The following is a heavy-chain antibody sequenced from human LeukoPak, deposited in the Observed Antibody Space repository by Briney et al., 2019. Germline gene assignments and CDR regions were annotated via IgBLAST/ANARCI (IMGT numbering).Heavy chain of an antibody. CDR2: PPPDELGI. V-gene: IGHV3-74*01. Sequence: PGGSLRLSCAGSRFTFTNYWMHWVRQAPGMGLVWVSRPPPDELGIIYADSVKGRLTVSRDNAKNTVYLQMNNLRVDDTAMYYCVGTIASRGSEYWGQGALVTVSS. CDR1: RFTFTNYW. CDR3: VGTIASRGSEY. D-gene: IGHD6-6*01. J-gene: IGHJ4*02.